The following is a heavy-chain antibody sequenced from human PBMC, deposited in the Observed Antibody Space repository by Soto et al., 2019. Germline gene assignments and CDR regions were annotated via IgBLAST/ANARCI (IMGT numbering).Heavy chain of an antibody. D-gene: IGHD4-4*01. CDR2: IYPGSSES. V-gene: IGHV5-51*01. J-gene: IGHJ6*02. CDR1: GYTFTEYW. Sequence: GESLKISCKGSGYTFTEYWIGWGRQLHRKGREWKGIIYPGSSESSYRPSFQSHLTITVDKSPSTSYLQLNTLKASDTAMYYCARQLSNFRHCYYPMDVWGQGTTVTVSS. CDR3: ARQLSNFRHCYYPMDV.